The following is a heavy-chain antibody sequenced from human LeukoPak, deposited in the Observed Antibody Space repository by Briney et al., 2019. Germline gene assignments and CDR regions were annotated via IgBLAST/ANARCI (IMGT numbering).Heavy chain of an antibody. CDR1: GGSISSGGYY. Sequence: PSETLSLTCTVSGGSISSGGYYWSWIRQHPGKGLEWIGYIYYSGSTYYNPSLKSRVTISVDTSKNQFSLKLSSVTAADTAVYYCASRYVGGSGSYFRLLDQWGQGTLVTVSS. V-gene: IGHV4-31*03. CDR2: IYYSGST. CDR3: ASRYVGGSGSYFRLLDQ. D-gene: IGHD3-10*01. J-gene: IGHJ4*02.